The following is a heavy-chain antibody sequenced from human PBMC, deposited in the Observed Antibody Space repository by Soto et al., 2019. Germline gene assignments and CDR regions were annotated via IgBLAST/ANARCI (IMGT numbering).Heavy chain of an antibody. CDR2: IHDSGST. Sequence: QVQLQESGPGLVKPSGTLSLTCAVSGASIGTSNWWSWVRQSPGKGLEWIGEIHDSGSTKYNPSLKSRVTISLDKSKNQFSLNVSSVTAADMADYYSARLKTYDILNKSDYSGQGSLVTVSS. CDR1: GASIGTSNW. CDR3: ARLKTYDILNKSDY. J-gene: IGHJ4*02. V-gene: IGHV4-4*02. D-gene: IGHD3-9*01.